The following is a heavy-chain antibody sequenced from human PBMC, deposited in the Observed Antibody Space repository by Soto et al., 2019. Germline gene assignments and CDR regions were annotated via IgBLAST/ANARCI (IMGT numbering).Heavy chain of an antibody. D-gene: IGHD3-10*01. CDR1: GGSFSDYY. Sequence: QVRLQQWGAGLLKPSETLPLTCAVYGGSFSDYYWSWIRQPPGKGLEWIGEINHSGSTNYNLSLKSRVTISVDTSKNQFSLKLNSVTAADTAVYYCAREVPSRYFDLWGRGTPVTVSS. J-gene: IGHJ2*01. V-gene: IGHV4-34*01. CDR3: AREVPSRYFDL. CDR2: INHSGST.